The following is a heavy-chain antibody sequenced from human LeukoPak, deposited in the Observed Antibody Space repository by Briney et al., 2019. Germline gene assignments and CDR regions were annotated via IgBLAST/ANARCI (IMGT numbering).Heavy chain of an antibody. J-gene: IGHJ6*03. D-gene: IGHD3-9*01. CDR1: GYTFTSYD. V-gene: IGHV1-8*01. CDR3: AREGQRGYYDILPGYYPWYMDV. CDR2: MNPNSGNK. Sequence: AAVKVSFKASGYTFTSYDINWVRQATGQGLEGMGWMNPNSGNKGYAQKFQGRVTMTRNTSISTAYMELSSLRSEDTAVYYCAREGQRGYYDILPGYYPWYMDVWGKGTTVTVSS.